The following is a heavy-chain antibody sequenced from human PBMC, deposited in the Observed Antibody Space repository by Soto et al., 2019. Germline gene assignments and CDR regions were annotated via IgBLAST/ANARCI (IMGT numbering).Heavy chain of an antibody. V-gene: IGHV4-30-2*01. CDR1: GGSISSGGYS. CDR2: ISHSGST. J-gene: IGHJ5*02. CDR3: ARWFDR. Sequence: SETLSLTCAVSGGSISSGGYSWSWIRQPPGKGLEWIGYISHSGSTYYNPSLKSRVTISVDRSKNQFSLKLISVTAADTAVYYCARWFDRWGQGTLVTVSS.